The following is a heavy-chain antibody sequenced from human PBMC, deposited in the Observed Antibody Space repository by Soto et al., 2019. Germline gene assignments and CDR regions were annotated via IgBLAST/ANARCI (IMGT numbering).Heavy chain of an antibody. Sequence: GGSLRLSCAASGFPFDDYGMSWVRQAPGKGLEWVSGINWNGGSTGYADSVKGRFTISRDNAKNSLYLQMNSLRAEDTALYYCARDSGSHYGMDVWGQGTTVTVSS. D-gene: IGHD3-10*01. CDR2: INWNGGST. CDR1: GFPFDDYG. V-gene: IGHV3-20*04. CDR3: ARDSGSHYGMDV. J-gene: IGHJ6*02.